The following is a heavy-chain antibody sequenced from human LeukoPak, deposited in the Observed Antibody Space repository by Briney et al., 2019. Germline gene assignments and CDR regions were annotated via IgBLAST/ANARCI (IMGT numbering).Heavy chain of an antibody. CDR2: ISHDGSNK. CDR3: AKDREYYYGSGSDY. J-gene: IGHJ4*02. Sequence: PGGSLRLSCAASGFTFSRYTMNWVRQAPGKGLEWVAVISHDGSNKYYADFVKGRFTTSRDNSKNTLYLQMNSLRAEDTAVYYCAKDREYYYGSGSDYWGQGTLVTVSS. CDR1: GFTFSRYT. D-gene: IGHD3-10*01. V-gene: IGHV3-30*18.